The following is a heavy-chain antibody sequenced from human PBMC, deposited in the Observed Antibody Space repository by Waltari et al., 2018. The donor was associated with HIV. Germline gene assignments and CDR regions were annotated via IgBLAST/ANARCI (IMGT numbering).Heavy chain of an antibody. Sequence: EVQLVESGGDLVQPGGSLRLSCAASGFNFRSYWMHWIRQIPGKGLVGVSQIGTDGGEKSYLESVKGRFTISRDNAKNTLYLQMNSLRVEDTAIYYCTRDLSTYGHEFDYWGQGTLVTVAS. CDR1: GFNFRSYW. D-gene: IGHD3-16*01. V-gene: IGHV3-74*01. J-gene: IGHJ4*02. CDR3: TRDLSTYGHEFDY. CDR2: IGTDGGEK.